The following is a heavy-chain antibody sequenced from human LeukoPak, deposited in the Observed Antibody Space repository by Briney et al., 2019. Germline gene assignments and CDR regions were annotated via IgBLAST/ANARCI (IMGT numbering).Heavy chain of an antibody. CDR1: GFTVSSNY. CDR3: ARDNGSGWSDYYYYGMDV. V-gene: IGHV3-53*01. J-gene: IGHJ6*02. Sequence: GGSLRLSCAASGFTVSSNYMSWVRQAPGKGLEWVSVIYSGGSTYYADSVKGRFTISRDNSKNTLYLQMNSLRAEDTAVYYCARDNGSGWSDYYYYGMDVWGQGTTVTVSS. D-gene: IGHD6-19*01. CDR2: IYSGGST.